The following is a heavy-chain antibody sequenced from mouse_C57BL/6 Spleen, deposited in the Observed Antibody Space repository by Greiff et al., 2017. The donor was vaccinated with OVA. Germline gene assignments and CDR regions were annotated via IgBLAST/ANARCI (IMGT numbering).Heavy chain of an antibody. CDR3: ARYLGRDFIYYAMDY. CDR1: GFTFTDYY. V-gene: IGHV7-3*01. Sequence: EVKVVESGGGLVQPGGSLSLSCAASGFTFTDYYMSWVRQPPGKALEWLGFIRNKANGYTTEYSASVKGRFTISRDNSQSILYLQMNALRAEDSATYYCARYLGRDFIYYAMDYWGQGTSVTVSS. J-gene: IGHJ4*01. D-gene: IGHD4-1*01. CDR2: IRNKANGYTT.